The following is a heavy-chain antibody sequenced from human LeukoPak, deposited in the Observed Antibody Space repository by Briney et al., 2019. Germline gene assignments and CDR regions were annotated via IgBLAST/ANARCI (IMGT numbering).Heavy chain of an antibody. D-gene: IGHD6-25*01. CDR2: IYYSGST. Sequence: KPSETLSLTCTVSGGSISSYYWSWIRQPPGKGLEWMGYIYYSGSTNYNPSLKSRVTISVDTSKNQFSLKLSSVTAADTAVYYCARHVRKRGIAAAGAPGWFDPWGQGTLVTVSS. J-gene: IGHJ5*02. V-gene: IGHV4-59*08. CDR3: ARHVRKRGIAAAGAPGWFDP. CDR1: GGSISSYY.